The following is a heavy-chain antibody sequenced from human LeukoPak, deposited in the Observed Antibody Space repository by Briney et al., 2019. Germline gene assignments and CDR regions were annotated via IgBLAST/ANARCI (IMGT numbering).Heavy chain of an antibody. V-gene: IGHV4-34*01. J-gene: IGHJ4*02. D-gene: IGHD3-16*02. Sequence: SETLSLTCAVYGGSFSGYYWSWIRQPPGKGLEWIGEINHSGSTNYNPSLKSRVTISVDTSKNQFSLKLSSVTAADTAVYYCARRDYDYVWGSYRQYYFDYWGQGTLVTVSS. CDR1: GGSFSGYY. CDR3: ARRDYDYVWGSYRQYYFDY. CDR2: INHSGST.